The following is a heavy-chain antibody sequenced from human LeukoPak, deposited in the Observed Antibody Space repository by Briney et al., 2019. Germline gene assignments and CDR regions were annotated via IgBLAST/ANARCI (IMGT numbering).Heavy chain of an antibody. J-gene: IGHJ6*02. CDR3: ASRSRYNWNYNYYYGMDV. Sequence: VASVKVSCKASGGTFSSYAISWVRQAPGQGLEWMGGIIPIFGTANYAQKFQGRVTITADESTGTAYMELSSLRSEDTAVYYCASRSRYNWNYNYYYGMDVWGQGTTVTVSS. D-gene: IGHD1-20*01. CDR2: IIPIFGTA. V-gene: IGHV1-69*01. CDR1: GGTFSSYA.